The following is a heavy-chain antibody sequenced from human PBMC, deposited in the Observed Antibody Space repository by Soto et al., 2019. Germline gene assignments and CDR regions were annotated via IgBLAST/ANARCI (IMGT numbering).Heavy chain of an antibody. CDR3: ARVSCSSTSCYVGFGDMS. V-gene: IGHV4-30-2*01. CDR1: GDTISTGGYT. D-gene: IGHD2-2*01. Sequence: PSETLSLTCDVSGDTISTGGYTWAWIRQPPGKALEWIGHTYHSGNPYYNPSLKSRVIISVDKSKNQFSLKLSSVTAADTAVYYCARVSCSSTSCYVGFGDMSWGQGTLVTVSS. CDR2: TYHSGNP. J-gene: IGHJ5*02.